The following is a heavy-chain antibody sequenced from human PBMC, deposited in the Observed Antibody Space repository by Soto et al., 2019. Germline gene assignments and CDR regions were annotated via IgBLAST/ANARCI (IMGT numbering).Heavy chain of an antibody. CDR2: IYYSGST. D-gene: IGHD7-27*01. Sequence: ASETLSLTCTVSGGSISSGDYYWSWIRQPPGKGLEWIGYIYYSGSTYYNPSLKSRVTISVDTSKNQFSLKLSSVTAADTAGYYCTRGPSGDKVDFWGQGLLVTVSS. CDR3: TRGPSGDKVDF. V-gene: IGHV4-30-4*01. CDR1: GGSISSGDYY. J-gene: IGHJ4*02.